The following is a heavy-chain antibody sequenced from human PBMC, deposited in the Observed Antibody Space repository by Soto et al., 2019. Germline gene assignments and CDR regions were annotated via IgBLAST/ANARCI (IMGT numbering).Heavy chain of an antibody. CDR2: IYHSGST. CDR3: ARSSYFDY. D-gene: IGHD6-13*01. Sequence: SETLSLTCAVSGYSISSGYYWGWIRQPPGKGLEWIGSIYHSGSTYYNPSLKSRVTISVDTSKNQFFLKLSSVTAADTAVYYCARSSYFDYWGQGTLVTVSS. V-gene: IGHV4-38-2*01. CDR1: GYSISSGYY. J-gene: IGHJ4*02.